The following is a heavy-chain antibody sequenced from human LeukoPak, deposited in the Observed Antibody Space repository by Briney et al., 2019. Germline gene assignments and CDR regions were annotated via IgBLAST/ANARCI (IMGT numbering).Heavy chain of an antibody. V-gene: IGHV4-30-2*01. D-gene: IGHD5-12*01. Sequence: SETLSLTCTVSGGSTSSGGYYWSWIRQPPGKGLEWIGYIYHSGSTYYNPSLKSRVTISVDRSKNQFSLKLSSVTAADTAVYYCARGRGSGYDYRIWGSDYWGQGTLVTVSS. CDR1: GGSTSSGGYY. CDR2: IYHSGST. CDR3: ARGRGSGYDYRIWGSDY. J-gene: IGHJ4*02.